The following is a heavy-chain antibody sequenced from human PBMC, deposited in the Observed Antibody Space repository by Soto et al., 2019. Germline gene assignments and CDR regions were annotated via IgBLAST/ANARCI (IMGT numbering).Heavy chain of an antibody. J-gene: IGHJ6*02. CDR2: ISSSSSTI. D-gene: IGHD6-13*01. CDR1: GFTFSSYS. CDR3: ARSQSSSWYV. Sequence: GGSLRLSCPASGFTFSSYSMNWVRQAPGKGLEWVSYISSSSSTIYYADSVKGRFTISRDNAKNSLYLQMNGLRDEDTAVYYCARSQSSSWYVWGQGTTVTVSS. V-gene: IGHV3-48*02.